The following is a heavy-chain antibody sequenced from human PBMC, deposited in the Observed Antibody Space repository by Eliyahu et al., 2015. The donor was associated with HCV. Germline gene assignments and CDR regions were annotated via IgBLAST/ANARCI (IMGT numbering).Heavy chain of an antibody. V-gene: IGHV1-46*01. CDR2: INPSGGST. Sequence: QVQLVQSGAEVKKPGASVKVSCKASGYTFTSYYMHWVRQAPGQGLEWMGIINPSGGSTSYAQKFQGRVTMTRDTSTSTVYMELSNLRSEDTAVYYCARDWGIFGVADAFDIWGQGTMVTVSS. D-gene: IGHD3-3*01. CDR1: GYTFTSYY. CDR3: ARDWGIFGVADAFDI. J-gene: IGHJ3*02.